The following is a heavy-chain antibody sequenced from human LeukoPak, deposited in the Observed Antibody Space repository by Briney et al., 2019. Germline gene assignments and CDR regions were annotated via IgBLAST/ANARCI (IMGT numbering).Heavy chain of an antibody. V-gene: IGHV1-46*01. Sequence: GASVKVSCKASGYTFTSYYMHWVRQASGQGLEWMGIINPSGGSTSYAQKFQGRVTMTRDTSTSTVYMELSSLRSEDTAVYYCARAPAAQNWFDPWGQGTLVTVSS. D-gene: IGHD2-2*01. CDR2: INPSGGST. CDR1: GYTFTSYY. J-gene: IGHJ5*02. CDR3: ARAPAAQNWFDP.